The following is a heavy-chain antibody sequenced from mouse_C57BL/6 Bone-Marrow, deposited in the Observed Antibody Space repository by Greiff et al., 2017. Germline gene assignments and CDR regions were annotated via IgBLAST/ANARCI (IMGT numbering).Heavy chain of an antibody. Sequence: VQLQQSGAELVRPGASVKLSCTASGFNIKDDYMHWVKQRPEQGLEWIGWIDPENGDTEYASKFQGKATITADTSSNTAYLQLSSLTSEDTAVYYCTTLYYYGSSSYCFDYWGQGTTLTVSS. CDR3: TTLYYYGSSSYCFDY. CDR1: GFNIKDDY. CDR2: IDPENGDT. J-gene: IGHJ2*01. D-gene: IGHD1-1*01. V-gene: IGHV14-4*01.